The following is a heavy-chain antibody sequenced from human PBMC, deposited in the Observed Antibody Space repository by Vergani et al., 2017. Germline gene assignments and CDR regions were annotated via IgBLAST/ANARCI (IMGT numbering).Heavy chain of an antibody. CDR2: INHSGST. V-gene: IGHV4-34*08. J-gene: IGHJ4*02. Sequence: QVQLVESGGGVVQPGRSLRLSCAASGFTFSSYGMHWVRQAPGKGLEWIGEINHSGSTNYNPSLKSRVTISVDTSKNQFSLKLSSVTAADTAVYYCAIYYYDSSGYYQNDYWGQGTLVTVSS. D-gene: IGHD3-22*01. CDR1: GFTFSSYG. CDR3: AIYYYDSSGYYQNDY.